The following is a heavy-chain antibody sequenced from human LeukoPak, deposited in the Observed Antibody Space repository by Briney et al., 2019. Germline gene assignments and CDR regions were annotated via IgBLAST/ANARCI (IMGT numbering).Heavy chain of an antibody. CDR1: GGSISSYY. D-gene: IGHD6-13*01. Sequence: SETLSLTCTVSGGSISSYYWSWIRQPPGKGLEWIGYIYYSGSTNYNPYLKSRVTISVDTSKNQFSLKLSSVTAADTAVYYCARGTSSWYFFGYYFDYWGQGTLVTVSS. CDR2: IYYSGST. CDR3: ARGTSSWYFFGYYFDY. V-gene: IGHV4-59*01. J-gene: IGHJ4*02.